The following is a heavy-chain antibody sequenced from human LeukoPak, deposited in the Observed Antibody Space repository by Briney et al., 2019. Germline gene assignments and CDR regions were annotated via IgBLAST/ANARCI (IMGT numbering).Heavy chain of an antibody. J-gene: IGHJ4*02. Sequence: SETLSLTCTVSGGSISSYYWSWIRQPPGKGLEWIGYIYYSGSTNYNPSLKSRVTISVDTSKNQFSLKLSSVTAADTAVYYCVRTRAAAGDFWGQGTLVTVSS. V-gene: IGHV4-59*01. CDR2: IYYSGST. CDR1: GGSISSYY. D-gene: IGHD6-13*01. CDR3: VRTRAAAGDF.